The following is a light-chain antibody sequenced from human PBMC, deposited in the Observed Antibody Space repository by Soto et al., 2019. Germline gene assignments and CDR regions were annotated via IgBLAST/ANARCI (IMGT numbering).Light chain of an antibody. CDR1: SSDVGGYNY. Sequence: QSALTQPASVSGSPGQSITISCTGTSSDVGGYNYVSWYQQHPGKAPKLMIYDVSNRPSGVSNRFPGSKSGNTASLTISGLQAEDKADYYCSSYTSSSSYVFGTGTKVTVL. CDR2: DVS. CDR3: SSYTSSSSYV. J-gene: IGLJ1*01. V-gene: IGLV2-14*01.